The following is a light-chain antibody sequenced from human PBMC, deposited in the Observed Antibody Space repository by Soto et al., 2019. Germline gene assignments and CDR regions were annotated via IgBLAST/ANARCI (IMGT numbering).Light chain of an antibody. CDR3: MQALETPYT. Sequence: EIVMTQSPPSLTVTPGEPASISCRSSQRLLHSNGNTFLDWYLQKPGQSPQLLIYLGSNRAYGVPDRVSGSEAGTDFTLKISRVEAEDVGVYYCMQALETPYTFGQGTKLEIK. J-gene: IGKJ2*01. CDR2: LGS. CDR1: QRLLHSNGNTF. V-gene: IGKV2-28*01.